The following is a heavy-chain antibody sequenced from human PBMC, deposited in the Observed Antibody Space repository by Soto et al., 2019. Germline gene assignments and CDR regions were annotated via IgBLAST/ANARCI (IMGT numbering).Heavy chain of an antibody. CDR1: GYNFIGYY. CDR2: INPRSGDT. J-gene: IGHJ5*02. V-gene: IGHV1-2*06. CDR3: GRAGVGATPLGWFDP. Sequence: QVQLVQSGAEVKKPGASVKVSCKASGYNFIGYYIHWVRQAPGQGLEWMGRINPRSGDTTYAQKFQGRLTMTRDTSISTAYMELSRLRSADTAVYYCGRAGVGATPLGWFDPWGQGSLVTVSS. D-gene: IGHD1-26*01.